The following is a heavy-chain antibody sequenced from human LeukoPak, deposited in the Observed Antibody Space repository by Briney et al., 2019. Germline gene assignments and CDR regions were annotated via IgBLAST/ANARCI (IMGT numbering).Heavy chain of an antibody. CDR2: INTNTGNP. CDR3: ARVTMVRGVYRPLLLDV. J-gene: IGHJ6*02. CDR1: GYTFTSYA. D-gene: IGHD3-10*01. Sequence: GASVKVSCKASGYTFTSYAMNWERQAPGQGLEWMGWINTNTGNPTYAQGFTGRFVFSLDTSVSTAYLQISSLKAEDTAVYYCARVTMVRGVYRPLLLDVWGQGTTVTVSS. V-gene: IGHV7-4-1*02.